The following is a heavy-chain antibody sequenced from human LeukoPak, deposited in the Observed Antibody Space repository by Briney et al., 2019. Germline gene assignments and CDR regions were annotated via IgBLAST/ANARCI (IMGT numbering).Heavy chain of an antibody. Sequence: GGSLRLSCAASGFDLTTYAMTWVRQAPAKGLEWVSSIRIGGGGTYYADSVKGRFTISRDNSENTLHLQMNNLRVEDTARYFCARCGVLGQGGGNWFDPWGQGTLVTVSS. J-gene: IGHJ5*02. V-gene: IGHV3-23*01. CDR2: IRIGGGGT. CDR3: ARCGVLGQGGGNWFDP. CDR1: GFDLTTYA. D-gene: IGHD3-10*01.